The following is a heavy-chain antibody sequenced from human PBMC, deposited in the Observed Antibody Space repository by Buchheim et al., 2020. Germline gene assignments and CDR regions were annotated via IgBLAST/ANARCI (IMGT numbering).Heavy chain of an antibody. J-gene: IGHJ4*02. CDR1: GASISSSDYY. D-gene: IGHD3-10*01. V-gene: IGHV4-39*01. CDR3: ARLPPTMVHSDY. CDR2: FYYGGST. Sequence: QLHLQESGPGLVRPSETLSLTCTVSGASISSSDYYWGWIRQPPGKGLAWIWSFYYGGSTYYNPSLKSRVAISLDTSKTHFSLNLNSVTAADTAVYYCARLPPTMVHSDYWGQGSL.